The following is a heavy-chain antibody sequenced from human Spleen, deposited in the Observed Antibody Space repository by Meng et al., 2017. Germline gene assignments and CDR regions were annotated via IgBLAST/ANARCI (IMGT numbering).Heavy chain of an antibody. V-gene: IGHV3-21*01. J-gene: IGHJ6*02. CDR2: ISSSSSY. CDR3: ARDKRFGESPYYYDMDV. CDR1: GFPFSSYS. D-gene: IGHD3-10*01. Sequence: GESLKISCAASGFPFSSYSMNWVRQGPGKGLEWVSSISSSSSYYADSVKGRFTISRDNAKNSLYLQMNSLRAEDTAVYYCARDKRFGESPYYYDMDVWGQGTTVTVSS.